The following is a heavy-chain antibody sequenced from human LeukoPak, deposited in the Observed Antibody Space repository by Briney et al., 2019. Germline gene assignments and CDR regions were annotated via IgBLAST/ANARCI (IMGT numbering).Heavy chain of an antibody. CDR3: ANEVRPNDY. CDR2: IDISGGST. CDR1: GFPFSDYA. V-gene: IGHV3-23*01. D-gene: IGHD1-1*01. J-gene: IGHJ4*02. Sequence: GGSLRLSCAASGFPFSDYARSWVRQAPGKGLEWVASIDISGGSTYYEDSVQGRFTISRDNSKNTLDLEMNSLRVEDTALYYCANEVRPNDYWGQGTLVTVSS.